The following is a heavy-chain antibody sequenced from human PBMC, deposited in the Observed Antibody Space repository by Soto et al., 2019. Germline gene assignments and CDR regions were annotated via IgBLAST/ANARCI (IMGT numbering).Heavy chain of an antibody. CDR1: GYTFTGYY. Sequence: VKVSCKASGYTFTGYYMHWVRQAPGQGLEWMGWINPNSGGTNYAQKFQGWVTMTRDTSISTAYMELSRLRSDDTAVYYCARVRMYSSSSARYYGMDVWGQGTTVTVS. CDR3: ARVRMYSSSSARYYGMDV. CDR2: INPNSGGT. J-gene: IGHJ6*02. D-gene: IGHD6-6*01. V-gene: IGHV1-2*04.